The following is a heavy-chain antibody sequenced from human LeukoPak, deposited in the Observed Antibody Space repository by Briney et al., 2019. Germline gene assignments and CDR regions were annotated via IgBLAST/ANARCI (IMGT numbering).Heavy chain of an antibody. CDR2: IYHSGST. D-gene: IGHD6-13*01. CDR3: ARDPLAAAGPGEIDY. V-gene: IGHV4-38-2*02. Sequence: SETLSLTCTVSGYSISSGYYWGWIRQPPGKGLEWIGSIYHSGSTYYNPSLKSRVTISVDTSKNQFSLKLSSVTAADTAVYYCARDPLAAAGPGEIDYWGQGTLVTVSS. CDR1: GYSISSGYY. J-gene: IGHJ4*02.